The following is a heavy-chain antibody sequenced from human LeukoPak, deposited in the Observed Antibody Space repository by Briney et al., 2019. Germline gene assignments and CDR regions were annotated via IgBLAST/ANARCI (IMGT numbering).Heavy chain of an antibody. CDR2: VDGGGGGT. CDR3: AKQSAGSAAWYSLHYDF. J-gene: IGHJ4*02. D-gene: IGHD6-13*01. Sequence: GGSLRLSCAASGFTLSSYAMTWVRQAPGGGLEWGSSVDGGGGGTYYADSVKGRFTISRDNSKDTLYLQMNGLRAEDTAVYFCAKQSAGSAAWYSLHYDFWGQGTLVTVSS. CDR1: GFTLSSYA. V-gene: IGHV3-23*01.